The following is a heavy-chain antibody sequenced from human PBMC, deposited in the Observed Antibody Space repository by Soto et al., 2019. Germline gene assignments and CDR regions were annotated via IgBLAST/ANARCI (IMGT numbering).Heavy chain of an antibody. Sequence: ASVKVSCKVSGYTLTELSMHWVRQAPGKGLEWMGWISPYDGKTNYAQKFQGRVTMTADTSTSTAYMELRSLRSDDTAVYYCARVTPDWFDPWGQGTLVTVSS. CDR2: ISPYDGKT. CDR1: GYTLTELS. V-gene: IGHV1-24*01. CDR3: ARVTPDWFDP. J-gene: IGHJ5*02.